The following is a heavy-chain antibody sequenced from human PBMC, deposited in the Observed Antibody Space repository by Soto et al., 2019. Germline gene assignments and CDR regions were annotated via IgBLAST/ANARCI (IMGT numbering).Heavy chain of an antibody. CDR3: ARRYGSCFDY. V-gene: IGHV4-59*08. D-gene: IGHD5-18*01. J-gene: IGHJ4*02. Sequence: QVQLQESGPGLVKPSETLSLTCTVSGGSISSYYWSWIRQPPGKGLEWIGYIYYSGSTNYNPSLXGRAXIXLDTAKTQFSLKLRSVTAADTAVYYCARRYGSCFDYWGQGTLVTVSS. CDR2: IYYSGST. CDR1: GGSISSYY.